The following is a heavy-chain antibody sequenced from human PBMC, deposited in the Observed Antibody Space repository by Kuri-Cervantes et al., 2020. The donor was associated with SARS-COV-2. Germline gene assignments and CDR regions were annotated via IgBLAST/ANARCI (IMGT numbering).Heavy chain of an antibody. V-gene: IGHV3-30-3*01. CDR3: ASRFWSGYYQPYYYYGMDV. CDR1: GFTFSSYA. CDR2: ISYDGSNK. Sequence: GESLKISCAASGFTFSSYAMHWVRQAPGKGLEWVAVISYDGSNKYYADSVKGRFTISRDNSKNTLYLQMKSLRAEDTAVYYCASRFWSGYYQPYYYYGMDVWGQGTTVTVSS. D-gene: IGHD3-3*01. J-gene: IGHJ6*02.